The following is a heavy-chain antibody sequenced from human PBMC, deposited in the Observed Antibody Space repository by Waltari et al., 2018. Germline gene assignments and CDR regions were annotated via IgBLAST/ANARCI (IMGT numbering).Heavy chain of an antibody. CDR1: GFPFSSYG. J-gene: IGHJ4*02. V-gene: IGHV3-33*06. Sequence: QVQLVESGGGVVQPGRSLSLSCAASGFPFSSYGLHWVRQAPGKGGGGVAVIWYDGSNKYYADSVKGRFTISRDNSKNTLYLQMNSLRAEDTAVYYCAKGQSPERPGFDYWGQGTLVTVSS. CDR2: IWYDGSNK. D-gene: IGHD1-1*01. CDR3: AKGQSPERPGFDY.